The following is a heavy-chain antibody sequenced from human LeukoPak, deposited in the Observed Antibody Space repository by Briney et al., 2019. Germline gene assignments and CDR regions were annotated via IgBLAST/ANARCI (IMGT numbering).Heavy chain of an antibody. Sequence: GRSLRLSCAASGFTFDDYAMHWARQAPGKGLEWVSGISWNSGSIGYADSVKGRFTISRDNAKNSLYLQMNSLRAEDMALYYCAKDINYDSSGGYFDYWGQGTLVTVSS. CDR2: ISWNSGSI. V-gene: IGHV3-9*03. CDR1: GFTFDDYA. CDR3: AKDINYDSSGGYFDY. J-gene: IGHJ4*02. D-gene: IGHD3-22*01.